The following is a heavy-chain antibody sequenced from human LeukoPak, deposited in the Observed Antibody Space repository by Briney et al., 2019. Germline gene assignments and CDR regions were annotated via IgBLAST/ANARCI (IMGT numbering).Heavy chain of an antibody. Sequence: SETLSLTCTVSGGPISSYYWSWIRQPPGKGLEWIGYIYYSGSTNYNPSLKSRVTISVDTSKNQFSLKLSSVTAADTAVYYCARLLDSSGWLFDYWGQGTLVTVSS. CDR3: ARLLDSSGWLFDY. CDR1: GGPISSYY. D-gene: IGHD6-19*01. CDR2: IYYSGST. J-gene: IGHJ4*02. V-gene: IGHV4-59*08.